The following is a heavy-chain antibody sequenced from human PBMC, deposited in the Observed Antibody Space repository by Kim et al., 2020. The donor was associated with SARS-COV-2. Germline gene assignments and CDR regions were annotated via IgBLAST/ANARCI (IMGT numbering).Heavy chain of an antibody. CDR3: AKSLTSYWFYFDN. CDR2: ISGRGDST. V-gene: IGHV3-23*01. Sequence: GGSLRLSCVGSGLTFSSYAMSWVRQTPGKGLEWVSAISGRGDSTFYADSVKGRFIVSRDNSKNSLYLQMDSLRAEDTAIYYCAKSLTSYWFYFDNWGQG. D-gene: IGHD2-8*02. J-gene: IGHJ4*02. CDR1: GLTFSSYA.